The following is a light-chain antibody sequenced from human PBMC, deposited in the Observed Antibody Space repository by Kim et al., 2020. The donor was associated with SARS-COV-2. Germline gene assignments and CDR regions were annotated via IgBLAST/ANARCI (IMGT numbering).Light chain of an antibody. V-gene: IGLV2-14*03. CDR2: DVS. Sequence: GQSITISCTGANSDIGGYNSVSWYQQHPGKTPKLMIYDVSKRPSGVSDRFSGSKSGYTASLTISGLQAEDEADYYCSSYTSSSTLVFGGGTQLTVL. CDR3: SSYTSSSTLV. J-gene: IGLJ3*02. CDR1: NSDIGGYNS.